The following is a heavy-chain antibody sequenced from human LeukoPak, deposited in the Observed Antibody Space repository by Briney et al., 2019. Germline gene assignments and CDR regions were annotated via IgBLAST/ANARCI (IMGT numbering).Heavy chain of an antibody. D-gene: IGHD6-19*01. CDR1: GGSISTYY. V-gene: IGHV4-59*12. CDR2: IYYSGNT. CDR3: ARDRGSGDYDAFDI. Sequence: PSETLSLTCTVSGGSISTYYWSWIRQYPGKGLEWLGYIYYSGNTNYNPSLESRVTISVDTSKNQFSLKLSSVTAADTAVYYCARDRGSGDYDAFDIWGQGTMVTVSS. J-gene: IGHJ3*02.